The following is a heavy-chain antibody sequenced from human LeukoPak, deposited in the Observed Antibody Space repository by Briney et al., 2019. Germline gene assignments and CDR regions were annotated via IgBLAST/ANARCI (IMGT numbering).Heavy chain of an antibody. V-gene: IGHV1-46*01. CDR2: INTSGSST. CDR1: GYTFTSYY. Sequence: ASVMVSCKASGYTFTSYYMHWVRQAPGQGLGWMGIINTSGSSTIYAQKFQGRVTTTRNPSTSTVYMELSSLRSEDTAVYYCARGANNPLDWFDPWGQGTLVTVSS. J-gene: IGHJ5*02. D-gene: IGHD1-14*01. CDR3: ARGANNPLDWFDP.